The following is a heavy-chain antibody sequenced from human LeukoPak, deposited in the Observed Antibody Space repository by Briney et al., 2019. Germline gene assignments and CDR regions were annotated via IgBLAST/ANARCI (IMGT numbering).Heavy chain of an antibody. CDR2: IYSGGST. D-gene: IGHD6-19*01. CDR3: ARALTVAGYNWFDP. Sequence: GGSLRLSCAASGFTVSSNYMSWVRQAPGKGLEWVSVIYSGGSTYYADSVTGRFTISRDNSKNTLYLQMNSLSAEDTAVYYCARALTVAGYNWFDPWGQGTLVTVSS. J-gene: IGHJ5*02. CDR1: GFTVSSNY. V-gene: IGHV3-53*01.